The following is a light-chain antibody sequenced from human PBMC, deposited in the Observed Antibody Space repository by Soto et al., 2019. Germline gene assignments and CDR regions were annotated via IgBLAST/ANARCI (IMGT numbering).Light chain of an antibody. Sequence: QAVVTQPASVSGSPGQSITISCTGTSSDVGIYNYVSGYQQHPGKAPKLMIYDVSNRPSGLSNRFSGSKSGNTASLTISGLQAEDEADYYCSSYTSSSTPLFGGGTKLTVL. CDR1: SSDVGIYNY. J-gene: IGLJ2*01. V-gene: IGLV2-14*01. CDR3: SSYTSSSTPL. CDR2: DVS.